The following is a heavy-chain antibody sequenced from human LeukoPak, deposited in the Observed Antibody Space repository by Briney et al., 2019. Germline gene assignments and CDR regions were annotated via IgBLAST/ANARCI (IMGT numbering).Heavy chain of an antibody. J-gene: IGHJ3*02. Sequence: GGSLRLSCVTSGFTFSNHAMHWVRQGPGKGLEWVAVISDDGTSKFYADSVKGRFTIFRDNSKNTLFLQINSLRPEDTAMYYCARVDDLDAFDIWGQGTLITVSS. D-gene: IGHD2-2*03. CDR1: GFTFSNHA. V-gene: IGHV3-30*04. CDR2: ISDDGTSK. CDR3: ARVDDLDAFDI.